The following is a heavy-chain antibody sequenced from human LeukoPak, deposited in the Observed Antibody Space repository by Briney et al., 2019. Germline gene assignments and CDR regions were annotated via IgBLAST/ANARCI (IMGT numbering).Heavy chain of an antibody. V-gene: IGHV1-2*04. Sequence: ASVKVSCKASGYTFTGYYMHWVRQAPGQGLEWMGWINPNSGGTNYAQKFQGWVTMTRDTSISTAYMELSRLRSDDTAVYYCATGYSSSWYTHFDYWGQGTLVTVSS. D-gene: IGHD6-13*01. CDR1: GYTFTGYY. CDR2: INPNSGGT. CDR3: ATGYSSSWYTHFDY. J-gene: IGHJ4*02.